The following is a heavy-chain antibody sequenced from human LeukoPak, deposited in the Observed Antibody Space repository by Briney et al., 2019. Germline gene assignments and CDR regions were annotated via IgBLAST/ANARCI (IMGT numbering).Heavy chain of an antibody. D-gene: IGHD6-13*01. CDR1: GFTFSSYA. CDR2: ISSNGGST. V-gene: IGHV3-64*01. Sequence: GGSLRLSCAASGFTFSSYAMHWVRQAPGKGLEYVSAISSNGGSTYYANSVKGRFTIPRDNSKNTLYLQMGSLRGEDMAVYYCARDSGIAAAGFGDYYMDVWGKGTTVTVSS. J-gene: IGHJ6*03. CDR3: ARDSGIAAAGFGDYYMDV.